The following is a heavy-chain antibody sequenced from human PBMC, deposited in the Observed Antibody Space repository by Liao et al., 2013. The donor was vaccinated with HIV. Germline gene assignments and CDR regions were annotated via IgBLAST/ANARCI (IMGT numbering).Heavy chain of an antibody. V-gene: IGHV4-4*07. CDR3: ARVKWDYFDY. D-gene: IGHD1-26*01. J-gene: IGHJ4*02. CDR1: GGSISSYY. CDR2: FYSSGST. Sequence: QVQLQESGPGLVKPSETLSLTCTVSGGSISSYYWSWIRQPAGKGLEWIGRFYSSGSTNYNPSLNSRVTISVDTSKNQFSLKLSSVTAADTAVYYCARVKWDYFDYWGQGTLVTVSS.